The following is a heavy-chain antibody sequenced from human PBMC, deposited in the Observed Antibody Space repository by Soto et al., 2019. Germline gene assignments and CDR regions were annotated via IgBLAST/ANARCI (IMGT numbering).Heavy chain of an antibody. Sequence: QVRLVESGGGVIQPGRSLRLSCVASGFSFRSYGMHWVRQAPGKGLEWVALMSHDGSKKYYADSVKGRLTISRDNSKNTLYLRMDSLSVEDTAVYYCAGGWNYFDYWGQGTQVTVSS. D-gene: IGHD6-19*01. CDR2: MSHDGSKK. CDR3: AGGWNYFDY. V-gene: IGHV3-30*03. J-gene: IGHJ4*02. CDR1: GFSFRSYG.